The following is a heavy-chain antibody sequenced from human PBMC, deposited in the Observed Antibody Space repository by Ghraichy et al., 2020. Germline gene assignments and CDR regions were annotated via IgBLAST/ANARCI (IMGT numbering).Heavy chain of an antibody. Sequence: GGSLRLSCAASGFTFSTYAMSWVRRAPGKGLEWVSGITGSGGSTDYADSVKGRFTISRDNSKNTLYLQMNSLRAEDTAVYYCAKGLVDYYYYGLDVWGQGTTVIVSS. V-gene: IGHV3-23*01. CDR2: ITGSGGST. CDR3: AKGLVDYYYYGLDV. CDR1: GFTFSTYA. D-gene: IGHD6-19*01. J-gene: IGHJ6*02.